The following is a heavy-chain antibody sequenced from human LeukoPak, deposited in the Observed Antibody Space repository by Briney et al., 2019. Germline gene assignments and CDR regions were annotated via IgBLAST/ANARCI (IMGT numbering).Heavy chain of an antibody. CDR2: IYPGDSET. J-gene: IGHJ5*02. V-gene: IGHV5-51*01. D-gene: IGHD1-26*01. Sequence: GESLKISCKGSGYDFFYFWIGWVRQMPGKGLEWMGIIYPGDSETRYSPSFQGQVTISADKSINTAYLQWRSLKASDTAMYYCMRKVTVGCFDPWGQGTLVTVSS. CDR1: GYDFFYFW. CDR3: MRKVTVGCFDP.